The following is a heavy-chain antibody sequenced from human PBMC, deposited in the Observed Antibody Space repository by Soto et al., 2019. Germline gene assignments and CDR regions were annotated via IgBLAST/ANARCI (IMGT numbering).Heavy chain of an antibody. Sequence: GGSLRLSCAASRFTFSSYAMSWVRQAPGKGLEWVSSISGGGNDAYYADSVKGRFTISRDNSQNTLYLQMSSLRADDTAVYYCARLSQARYFHYGMDVWGQGTTVTVSS. D-gene: IGHD3-9*01. CDR1: RFTFSSYA. J-gene: IGHJ6*02. CDR2: ISGGGNDA. CDR3: ARLSQARYFHYGMDV. V-gene: IGHV3-23*01.